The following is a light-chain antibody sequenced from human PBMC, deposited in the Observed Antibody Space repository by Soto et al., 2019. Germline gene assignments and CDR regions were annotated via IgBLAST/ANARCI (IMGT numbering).Light chain of an antibody. Sequence: EIVLTQSPGTLSLSPGERATLSCRASQSVSTSYLAWYQQKPGQAPRLLIYGASSRATGIPDRFSGGGSGTDFTLTISRLEPEDFAVHYCQQYGSSPRMYTVGRETKLEIK. CDR2: GAS. V-gene: IGKV3-20*01. CDR3: QQYGSSPRMYT. CDR1: QSVSTSY. J-gene: IGKJ2*01.